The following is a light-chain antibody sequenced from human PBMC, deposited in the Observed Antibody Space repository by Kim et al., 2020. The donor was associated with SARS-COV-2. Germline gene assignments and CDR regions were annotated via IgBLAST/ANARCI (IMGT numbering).Light chain of an antibody. J-gene: IGKJ4*01. V-gene: IGKV3-11*01. Sequence: LSPGERATLYSRASRGVGNSLAWLPQKPGQAPRPHIFETSNRDTGIPARFSGSGSGKGFTLTISSLEPEGFGVYYCQQSYDWPLTFGGGTKVDIK. CDR2: ETS. CDR3: QQSYDWPLT. CDR1: RGVGNS.